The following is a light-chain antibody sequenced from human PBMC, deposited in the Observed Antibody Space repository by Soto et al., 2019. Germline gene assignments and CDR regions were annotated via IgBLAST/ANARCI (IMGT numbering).Light chain of an antibody. CDR1: GSNIGAGYD. V-gene: IGLV1-40*01. CDR3: QSYDSLSGSWV. J-gene: IGLJ3*02. Sequence: QSMLTQPPSVSGAPGQRVTLSCTGSGSNIGAGYDVDWYQHLPSTAPKVLIYGNTNRPSGVPDRFSGSKSGTSASLAITGLQAEDEADYYCQSYDSLSGSWVFGGGTKVTVL. CDR2: GNT.